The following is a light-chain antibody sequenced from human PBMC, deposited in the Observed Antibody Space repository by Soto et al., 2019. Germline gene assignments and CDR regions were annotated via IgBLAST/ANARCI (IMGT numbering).Light chain of an antibody. V-gene: IGKV3-11*01. CDR2: DAS. CDR3: QQRSNWPEIT. J-gene: IGKJ5*01. Sequence: EIVLTQSPATLSLSPGERATLSCRASQSIRNYLAWYQHKPGQAPRLLIYDASNRATGIPARFSGSGSGTDFTLTISSLEPEDFAVYYCQQRSNWPEITFGQGTRLEIK. CDR1: QSIRNY.